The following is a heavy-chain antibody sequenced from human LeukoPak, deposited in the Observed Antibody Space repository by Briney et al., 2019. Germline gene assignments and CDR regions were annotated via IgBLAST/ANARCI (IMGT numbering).Heavy chain of an antibody. Sequence: VASVKVSCKASGYTFTGYYMHWVRQAPGQGLEWMGWISPNDGETTYSQKFQGRVTMTTDTSTTTAYMEVRTLRSDDTGVYYCARDLRGSTPVGPWGQGTLVTVSS. V-gene: IGHV1-18*04. CDR3: ARDLRGSTPVGP. J-gene: IGHJ5*02. CDR1: GYTFTGYY. CDR2: ISPNDGET. D-gene: IGHD3-16*01.